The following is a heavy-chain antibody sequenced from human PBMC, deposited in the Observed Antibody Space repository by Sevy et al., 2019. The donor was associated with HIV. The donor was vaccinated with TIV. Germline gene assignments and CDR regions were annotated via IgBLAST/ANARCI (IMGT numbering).Heavy chain of an antibody. D-gene: IGHD6-13*01. CDR1: GFTFGDYC. V-gene: IGHV3-49*04. J-gene: IGHJ4*02. CDR3: TRWKAAQSIFDY. CDR2: LKSDVYGGTV. Sequence: GGFLRLSCTASGFTFGDYCMSWVRQAPGKGLEWLAFLKSDVYGGTVDHAASVRGRFVISRDDSKTIAYLQMNDLKTEDTVVYYCTRWKAAQSIFDYWGQGALVTVSS.